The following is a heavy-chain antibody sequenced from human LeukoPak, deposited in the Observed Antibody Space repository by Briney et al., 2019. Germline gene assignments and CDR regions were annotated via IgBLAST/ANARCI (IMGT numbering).Heavy chain of an antibody. Sequence: PSETLSLTCAVSGYSISSGYYWGWIRQPPGKGLEWIGSIYHSGSTYYNPSLKSRVTISVDTSKNQFSLKLSSVTAADTAVYYCARRNVVVPAAINAFDIWGQGTMATVSS. CDR2: IYHSGST. V-gene: IGHV4-38-2*01. CDR1: GYSISSGYY. D-gene: IGHD2-2*01. J-gene: IGHJ3*02. CDR3: ARRNVVVPAAINAFDI.